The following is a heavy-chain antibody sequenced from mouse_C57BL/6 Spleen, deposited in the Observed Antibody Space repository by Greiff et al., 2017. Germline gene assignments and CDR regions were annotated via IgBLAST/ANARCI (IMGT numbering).Heavy chain of an antibody. J-gene: IGHJ2*01. CDR2: IYPGDGDT. CDR1: GYAFSSYW. CDR3: ARGLRISYYFDY. D-gene: IGHD3-1*01. V-gene: IGHV1-80*01. Sequence: QVQLKESGAELVKPGASVKISCKASGYAFSSYWMNWVKQRPGKGLEWIGQIYPGDGDTNYNGKFKGKATLTADKSSSTAYMQLSSLTSEDSAVYFCARGLRISYYFDYWGQGTTRTVSS.